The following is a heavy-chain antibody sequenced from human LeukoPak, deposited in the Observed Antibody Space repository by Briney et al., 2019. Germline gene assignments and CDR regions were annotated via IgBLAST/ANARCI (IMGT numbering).Heavy chain of an antibody. Sequence: GASVKVSCKASGYTFTSYGISWVRQAPGQGLEWMGWISAYNGNTNYAQKLQGRVTKTTDTSTSTAYMELRSLRSDDTAVYYCARAPINTYYDILTGYYPFDYWGQGTLVTVSS. J-gene: IGHJ4*02. CDR3: ARAPINTYYDILTGYYPFDY. CDR2: ISAYNGNT. CDR1: GYTFTSYG. D-gene: IGHD3-9*01. V-gene: IGHV1-18*01.